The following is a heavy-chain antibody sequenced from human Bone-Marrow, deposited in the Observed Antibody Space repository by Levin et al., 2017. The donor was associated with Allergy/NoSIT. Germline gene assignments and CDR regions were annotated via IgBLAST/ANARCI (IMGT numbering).Heavy chain of an antibody. CDR3: ATDLPSQGLGELDY. J-gene: IGHJ4*02. V-gene: IGHV3-15*01. Sequence: GGSLRLSCAASGFTFSSASMTWVRQAPGKGLEWVGRIKSSAFGGTIEYAAPVKGRFSISRDDSYNRVYLEMNSLKIEDTAVYYCATDLPSQGLGELDYWGQGTLVTVSS. CDR2: IKSSAFGGTI. D-gene: IGHD3-10*01. CDR1: GFTFSSAS.